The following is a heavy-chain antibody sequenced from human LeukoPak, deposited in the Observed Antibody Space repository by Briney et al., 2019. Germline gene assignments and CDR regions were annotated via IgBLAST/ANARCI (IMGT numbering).Heavy chain of an antibody. CDR1: GGSISSGDYS. CDR3: ARLTYYYDSSGYYLGSNTYYFDY. V-gene: IGHV4-30-4*01. Sequence: PSQTLSLTCTVSGGSISSGDYSWSWIRQPPGKGLEWIGYIYYSGSTYYNPSLKSRVTISVDTSKNQFSLKLSSVTAADTAVYYCARLTYYYDSSGYYLGSNTYYFDYWGQGTLVTVSS. CDR2: IYYSGST. D-gene: IGHD3-22*01. J-gene: IGHJ4*02.